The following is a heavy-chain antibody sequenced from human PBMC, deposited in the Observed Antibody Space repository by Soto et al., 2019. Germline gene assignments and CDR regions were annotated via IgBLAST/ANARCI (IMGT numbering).Heavy chain of an antibody. CDR1: GFTLRNYW. Sequence: EVQLVESGGGLVQPGGSLRLSCAASGFTLRNYWMHWVRQAPGKGLVWVSRISSDGSSTNYEDSVKGRFTISRDIAKNTLYLQMNRLTAEDTGVGYCAGGQSGFCLHWGQGTLVTVSS. D-gene: IGHD5-12*01. CDR3: AGGQSGFCLH. V-gene: IGHV3-74*01. CDR2: ISSDGSST. J-gene: IGHJ4*02.